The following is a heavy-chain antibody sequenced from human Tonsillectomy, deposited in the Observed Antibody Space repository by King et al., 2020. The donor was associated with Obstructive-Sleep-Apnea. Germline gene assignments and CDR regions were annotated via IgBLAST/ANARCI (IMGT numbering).Heavy chain of an antibody. CDR2: IKQDGSEK. V-gene: IGHV3-7*03. CDR3: ARDLDGPDSSSWMTSSFDY. J-gene: IGHJ4*02. Sequence: VQLVESGGGLVQPGGSLRLSCAASGFTFSSYWMSWVRQAPGKGLEWVANIKQDGSEKYYVDSVKGRFTISRDNAKNSLFLQMNSLRAEDTAVYYCARDLDGPDSSSWMTSSFDYWGQGTLVTVSS. CDR1: GFTFSSYW. D-gene: IGHD6-13*01.